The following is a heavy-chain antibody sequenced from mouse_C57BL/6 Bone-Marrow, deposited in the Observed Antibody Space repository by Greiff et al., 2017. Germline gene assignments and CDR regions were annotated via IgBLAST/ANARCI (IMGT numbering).Heavy chain of an antibody. J-gene: IGHJ2*01. CDR3: AREGRYDYDEGAFDY. CDR2: INPSSGYT. Sequence: VQLQQSGAELARPGASVKMSCKASDYTFTSYTMHWVKQRPGQGLEWIGYINPSSGYTKYNQKFKDKATLTADKSSSTAYMQLSSLTSEDSAVYYCAREGRYDYDEGAFDYWGQGTTLTVSS. V-gene: IGHV1-4*01. CDR1: DYTFTSYT. D-gene: IGHD2-4*01.